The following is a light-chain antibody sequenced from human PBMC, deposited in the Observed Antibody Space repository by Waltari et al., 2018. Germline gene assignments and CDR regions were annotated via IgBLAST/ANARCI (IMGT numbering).Light chain of an antibody. CDR2: GAS. V-gene: IGKV3-15*01. Sequence: EIVMTQSPATLSVSPGERATLSCRASQSVSSNLAWYQQKPGQAPRLPIYGASTRATGIPDRFSGSGSGTEFTLTINSLQSEDFAVYYCQQYNNWPKTFGQGTKVEIK. CDR3: QQYNNWPKT. CDR1: QSVSSN. J-gene: IGKJ1*01.